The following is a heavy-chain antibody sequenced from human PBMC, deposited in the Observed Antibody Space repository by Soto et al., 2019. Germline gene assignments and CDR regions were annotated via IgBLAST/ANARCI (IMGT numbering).Heavy chain of an antibody. CDR1: GYTFTSYG. D-gene: IGHD3-9*01. J-gene: IGHJ3*02. CDR3: ARDKSYDNLTGYYSPNDAFDI. Sequence: ASVKVSCKASGYTFTSYGISWVRQAPGQGLEWMGWISAYNGNTNYAQKLQGRVTTTTDTSTSTAYTELRSLRSDDTAVYYCARDKSYDNLTGYYSPNDAFDIWGQGTMVTVSS. CDR2: ISAYNGNT. V-gene: IGHV1-18*01.